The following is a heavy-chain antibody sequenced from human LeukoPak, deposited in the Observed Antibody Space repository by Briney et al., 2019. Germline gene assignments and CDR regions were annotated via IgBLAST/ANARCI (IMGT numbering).Heavy chain of an antibody. CDR2: ISGSGGST. CDR3: AKGGEYSSSWYARYYYYYMDV. CDR1: GFTFSSYA. Sequence: GGSLRLSCAASGFTFSSYAMSWVRQAPGKGLEWVSAISGSGGSTYYADSVKGRFTISRDNSKNTLYLQMNSLRAEDTAVYYCAKGGEYSSSWYARYYYYYMDVWGKGTTVTVSS. V-gene: IGHV3-23*01. J-gene: IGHJ6*03. D-gene: IGHD6-13*01.